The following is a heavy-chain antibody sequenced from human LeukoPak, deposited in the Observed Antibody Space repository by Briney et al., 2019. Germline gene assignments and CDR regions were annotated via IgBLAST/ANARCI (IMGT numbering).Heavy chain of an antibody. V-gene: IGHV3-7*03. CDR2: IKKDGSEK. D-gene: IGHD5-12*01. J-gene: IGHJ4*02. Sequence: GGSLRLSCAASGFTFSSYWMSWVRQAPGKGLEWVANIKKDGSEKYYVDSVKGRFTISRDNAKTSLYLQMNSLRAEDTAVYYCAKDKHLYSGYDFDYWGQGTLVTVSS. CDR3: AKDKHLYSGYDFDY. CDR1: GFTFSSYW.